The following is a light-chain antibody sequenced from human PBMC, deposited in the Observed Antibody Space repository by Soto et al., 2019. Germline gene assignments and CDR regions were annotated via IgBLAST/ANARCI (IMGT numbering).Light chain of an antibody. CDR2: SNN. V-gene: IGLV1-44*01. Sequence: QSVLTQPPSASGTPGQRVTISCSGSSSNIGSNPVNWYQQLPGTAPKLLIYSNNQRPSGVPDRFSGSKSGTSASLAISALQSEDEADYSCAAWDRSLNAHLLFGGGTKLTVL. J-gene: IGLJ2*01. CDR1: SSNIGSNP. CDR3: AAWDRSLNAHLL.